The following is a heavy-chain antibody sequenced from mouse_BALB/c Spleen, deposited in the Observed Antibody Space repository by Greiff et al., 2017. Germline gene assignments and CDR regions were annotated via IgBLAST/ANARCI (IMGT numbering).Heavy chain of an antibody. Sequence: VQLQQSGAELMKPGASVKISCKATGYTFSSYWIEWVKQRPGHGLEWIGEILPGSGSTNYNEKFKGKATFTADTSSNTAYMQLSSLTSEDSAVYYCARRIGYYGSSHWYFDVWGAGTTVTVSS. D-gene: IGHD1-1*01. J-gene: IGHJ1*01. V-gene: IGHV1-9*01. CDR2: ILPGSGST. CDR1: GYTFSSYW. CDR3: ARRIGYYGSSHWYFDV.